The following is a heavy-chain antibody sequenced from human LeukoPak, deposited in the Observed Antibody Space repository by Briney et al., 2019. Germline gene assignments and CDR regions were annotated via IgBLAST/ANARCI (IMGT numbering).Heavy chain of an antibody. CDR3: ARNER. Sequence: GGSLRLSCPASGFTFSNYWMSWVRQAPGKGLEWVANIKEDGSEKHYVESVKGRFTISRDSAKNSLYLQMNSLRAEDTAVYYCARNERWGQGTLVTVSS. CDR1: GFTFSNYW. V-gene: IGHV3-7*01. CDR2: IKEDGSEK. J-gene: IGHJ4*02.